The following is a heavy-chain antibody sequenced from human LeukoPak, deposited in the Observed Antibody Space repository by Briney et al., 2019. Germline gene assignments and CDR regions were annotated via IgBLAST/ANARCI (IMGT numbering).Heavy chain of an antibody. CDR3: AGDHQEGHTYFSGWFDP. D-gene: IGHD2-21*01. CDR2: ISKSGST. Sequence: SETLSLTCTVSGGSTSTYYWSWLRQPPGRGLEWIGYISKSGSTFYNPSLESRVTISLDTSKNQFSLKLRSVTAADTAVYYCAGDHQEGHTYFSGWFDPWGQGTLVTVSS. V-gene: IGHV4-59*01. J-gene: IGHJ5*02. CDR1: GGSTSTYY.